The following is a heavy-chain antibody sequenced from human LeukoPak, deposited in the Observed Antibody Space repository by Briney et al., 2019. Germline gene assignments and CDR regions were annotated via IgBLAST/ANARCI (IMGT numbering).Heavy chain of an antibody. V-gene: IGHV1-2*02. D-gene: IGHD3-3*01. CDR3: ARGSTVSGGPKLASDH. CDR1: GYTFTDYY. Sequence: GASVKVSCTASGYTFTDYYIHWVRQAPGQGLEWMGWMDPNSGDTDSAQKFQGRVTMTRDTSIRTAYMELSRLTSDDTAVYYCARGSTVSGGPKLASDHWGQGTLVTVS. J-gene: IGHJ4*02. CDR2: MDPNSGDT.